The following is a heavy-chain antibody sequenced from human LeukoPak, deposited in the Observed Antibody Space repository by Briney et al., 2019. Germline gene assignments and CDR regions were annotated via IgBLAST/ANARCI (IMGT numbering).Heavy chain of an antibody. V-gene: IGHV3-23*01. J-gene: IGHJ5*02. Sequence: GGPLRLSCAASGFTFSSYAMSWVRQAPGKGLEWVSAISGSGGSTYYADSVKGRFTISRDNSKNTLNLQMNSLRAEDTAVYYCAKDPSSSSGPHPWGQGTLVTVSS. CDR3: AKDPSSSSGPHP. CDR2: ISGSGGST. CDR1: GFTFSSYA. D-gene: IGHD3-22*01.